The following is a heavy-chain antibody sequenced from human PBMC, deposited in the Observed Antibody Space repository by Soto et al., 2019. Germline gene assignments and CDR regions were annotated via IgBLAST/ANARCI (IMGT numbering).Heavy chain of an antibody. CDR3: AREPFHYGDYGYFQTTAGQIDY. Sequence: GGSLRLSCAASGFTFSSYGMHWVRQAPGKGLEWVAVIWYDGSNKYYADSVKGRFTISRDNSKNTLYLQMNSLRAEDTAVYYCAREPFHYGDYGYFQTTAGQIDYWGQGTLVTVSS. D-gene: IGHD4-17*01. J-gene: IGHJ4*02. CDR2: IWYDGSNK. CDR1: GFTFSSYG. V-gene: IGHV3-33*01.